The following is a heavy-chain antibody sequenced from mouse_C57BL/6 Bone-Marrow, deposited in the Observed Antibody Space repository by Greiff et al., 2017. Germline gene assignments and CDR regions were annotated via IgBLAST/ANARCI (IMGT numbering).Heavy chain of an antibody. CDR2: IRLKSDNYAT. D-gene: IGHD2-3*01. CDR1: GFTFSNYW. Sequence: EVQVVESGGGLVQPGGSMKLSCVASGFTFSNYWMNWVRQSPEKGLEWVVQIRLKSDNYATDCAESVKGRFTISRDDSKSSVYLQMNHVRAEDTAIYYCTSLYDGYPHYFDDWGQGTTLTVSS. V-gene: IGHV6-3*01. J-gene: IGHJ2*01. CDR3: TSLYDGYPHYFDD.